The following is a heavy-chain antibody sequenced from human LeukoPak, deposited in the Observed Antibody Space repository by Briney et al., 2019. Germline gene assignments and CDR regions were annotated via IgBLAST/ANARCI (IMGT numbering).Heavy chain of an antibody. J-gene: IGHJ4*02. CDR3: ARAPPTTVTTFNFDY. Sequence: ASVKVSCKASGYTFTSYGISWVRQAPGQGLEWMGGISAYNGNTNYAQKLQGRVTMTTDTSTSTAYMELRSLRSDDTAVYYCARAPPTTVTTFNFDYWGQGTLVTVSS. CDR2: ISAYNGNT. D-gene: IGHD4-17*01. V-gene: IGHV1-18*01. CDR1: GYTFTSYG.